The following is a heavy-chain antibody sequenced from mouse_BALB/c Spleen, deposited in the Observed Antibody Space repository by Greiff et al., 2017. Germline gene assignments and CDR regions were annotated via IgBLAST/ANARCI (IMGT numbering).Heavy chain of an antibody. V-gene: IGHV5-17*02. CDR3: ARWGYDRAMDY. D-gene: IGHD2-14*01. CDR2: ISSGSSTI. Sequence: EVKVVESGGGLVQPGGSRKLSCAASGFTFSSFGMHWVRQAPEKGLEWVAYISSGSSTIYYADTVKGRFTISRDNPKNTLFLQMTSLRSEDTAMYYCARWGYDRAMDYWGQGTSVTVSS. J-gene: IGHJ4*01. CDR1: GFTFSSFG.